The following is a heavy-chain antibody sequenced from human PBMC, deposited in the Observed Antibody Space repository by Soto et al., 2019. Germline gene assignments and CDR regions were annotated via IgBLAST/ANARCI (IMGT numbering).Heavy chain of an antibody. CDR3: AKGGGTYWPNTSAYSAFDY. V-gene: IGHV3-64*04. Sequence: PGGPLRLSCAVSGFTFSDYYMTWVSQAPGKGLEYVSSISINGGSTHYADSVKGRFTISRDNPKNTLSLQMITPRPEDTAVYYCAKGGGTYWPNTSAYSAFDYGPQGTLVTVSS. D-gene: IGHD3-22*01. J-gene: IGHJ4*02. CDR2: ISINGGST. CDR1: GFTFSDYY.